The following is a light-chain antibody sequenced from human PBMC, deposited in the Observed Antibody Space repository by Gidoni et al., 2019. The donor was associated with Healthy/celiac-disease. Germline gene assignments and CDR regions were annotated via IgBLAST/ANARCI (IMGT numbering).Light chain of an antibody. CDR3: QHPGT. J-gene: IGKJ1*01. CDR2: GAS. Sequence: ELVMTQSPATLSVSPGERATLSCRASPSVSSNLAWYQQKPGQAPRLLIYGASTRATGIPARFSGSGSGTEFTLTISSLQSEDFAVYYCQHPGTFXQXTKVEIK. CDR1: PSVSSN. V-gene: IGKV3-15*01.